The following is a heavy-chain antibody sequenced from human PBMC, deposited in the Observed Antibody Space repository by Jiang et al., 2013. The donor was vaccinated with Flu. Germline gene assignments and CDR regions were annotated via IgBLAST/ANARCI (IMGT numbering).Heavy chain of an antibody. V-gene: IGHV3-53*04. Sequence: GLVQPGGSLRLSCAASGFTVSSNYMSWVRQAPGKGLEWVSVIYSGGSTYYADSVKGRFTISRHNSKNTLYLQMNSLRAEDTAVYYCAAGANYYYDSSGFSPYYFDYWGQGTLVTVSS. D-gene: IGHD3-22*01. CDR3: AAGANYYYDSSGFSPYYFDY. CDR1: GFTVSSNY. J-gene: IGHJ4*02. CDR2: IYSGGST.